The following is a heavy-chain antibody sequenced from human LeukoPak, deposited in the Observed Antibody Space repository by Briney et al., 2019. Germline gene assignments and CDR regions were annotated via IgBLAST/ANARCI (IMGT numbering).Heavy chain of an antibody. D-gene: IGHD1-26*01. CDR2: ISYDGRNQ. CDR3: VKDRTINGRSSPFDS. CDR1: GFSFTAYG. V-gene: IGHV3-30*18. J-gene: IGHJ4*02. Sequence: GTSLRLSCAASGFSFTAYGMHWVRQAPLKGLEWLAAISYDGRNQNYADSVKGRFTIFRDNSQNTLYLQMNSQRAEDTALYYCVKDRTINGRSSPFDSWGQGTLVTVSS.